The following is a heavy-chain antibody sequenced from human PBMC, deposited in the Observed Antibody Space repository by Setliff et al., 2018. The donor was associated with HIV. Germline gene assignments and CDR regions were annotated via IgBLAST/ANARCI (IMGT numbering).Heavy chain of an antibody. CDR3: VRGSISGMYYFDY. CDR1: GYTFSSYG. J-gene: IGHJ4*02. V-gene: IGHV1-18*01. D-gene: IGHD5-12*01. Sequence: ASVKVSCKASGYTFSSYGVNWVRQAPGQGLEWMGRLSGDNGNTKYAQEFQGRVIMTTDTSTSTAYMELRSLRSDDTAVYYCVRGSISGMYYFDYWGLGTLVTVSS. CDR2: LSGDNGNT.